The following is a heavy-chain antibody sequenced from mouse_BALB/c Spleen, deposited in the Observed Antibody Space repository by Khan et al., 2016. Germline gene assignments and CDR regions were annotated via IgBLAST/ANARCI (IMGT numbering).Heavy chain of an antibody. J-gene: IGHJ3*01. CDR2: ISYRGST. V-gene: IGHV3-2*02. CDR1: GYSITSDYA. D-gene: IGHD2-2*01. Sequence: EVQLQESGPGLVKPSQSLSLTCTVTGYSITSDYAWNWIRQFPGNKLEWMGYISYRGSTNYNPSLKSRISITRDTSKNQFFLQLNSVTTEATATYFCASDPYGYDVAWFAYWGQGTLVSVSA. CDR3: ASDPYGYDVAWFAY.